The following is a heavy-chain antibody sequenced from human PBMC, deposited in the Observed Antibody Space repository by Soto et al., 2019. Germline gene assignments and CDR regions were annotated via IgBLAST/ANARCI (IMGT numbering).Heavy chain of an antibody. Sequence: PSRTLSLTCAISGGSVSSYSAACNWSRESPSGGLEWLGRTYYRSRFFSVYAESVKSRIIINPGTSKKQFPQRLKYGLPADKAVYYCARDGYSSSGWFDPWGQGTPVTVSS. J-gene: IGHJ5*02. CDR1: GGSVSSYSAA. V-gene: IGHV6-1*01. D-gene: IGHD6-6*01. CDR3: ARDGYSSSGWFDP. CDR2: TYYRSRFFS.